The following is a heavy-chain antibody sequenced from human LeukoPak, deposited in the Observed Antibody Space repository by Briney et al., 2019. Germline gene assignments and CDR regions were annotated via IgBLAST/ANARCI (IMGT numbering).Heavy chain of an antibody. Sequence: RSGESLKISCKGSGYSFSNYWIAWVRQMPGKGLEWMGIIYPGDSDTRYSPSFQGQVTISADKSISTAYLQWSSLKASDTAMYYCARSSGRYYYYGMDVWGQGTTVTVSS. CDR1: GYSFSNYW. V-gene: IGHV5-51*01. J-gene: IGHJ6*02. CDR3: ARSSGRYYYYGMDV. CDR2: IYPGDSDT. D-gene: IGHD6-19*01.